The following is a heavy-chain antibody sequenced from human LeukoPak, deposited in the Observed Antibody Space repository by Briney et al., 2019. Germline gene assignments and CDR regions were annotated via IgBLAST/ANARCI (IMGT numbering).Heavy chain of an antibody. D-gene: IGHD5-12*01. J-gene: IGHJ4*02. Sequence: GGSLRLSCAASGFRFTGYWMTWVRQAPGKVLECVARLHPDGSERNYVGSVEGRFTVSGDNAKSSLYLQMNSLRVEDTAVYYCARGGYSFDYLGQGTLVTVSS. CDR2: LHPDGSER. CDR1: GFRFTGYW. CDR3: ARGGYSFDY. V-gene: IGHV3-7*01.